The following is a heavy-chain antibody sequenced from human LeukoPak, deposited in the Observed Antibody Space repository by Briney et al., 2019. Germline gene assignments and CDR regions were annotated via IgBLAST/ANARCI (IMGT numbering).Heavy chain of an antibody. CDR1: GGSISSSSYY. CDR2: IYYSGST. Sequence: SETLSLTCTVSGGSISSSSYYWGWIRQPPGKGLEWIGSIYYSGSTYYNPSLKSRVTISVDTSKNQFSLKLSSVTAADTAVYYCARHGGSYWKYYFDYWGQGTLVTSPQ. D-gene: IGHD1-26*01. J-gene: IGHJ4*02. V-gene: IGHV4-39*01. CDR3: ARHGGSYWKYYFDY.